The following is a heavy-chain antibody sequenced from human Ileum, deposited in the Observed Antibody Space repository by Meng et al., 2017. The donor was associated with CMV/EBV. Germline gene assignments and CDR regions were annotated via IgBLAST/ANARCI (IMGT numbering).Heavy chain of an antibody. CDR3: ASESVRIGDNSSY. CDR1: GLTVDANH. CDR2: IYSSGST. V-gene: IGHV3-66*03. J-gene: IGHJ4*02. D-gene: IGHD3-10*01. Sequence: CAASGLTVDANHMSWVRQAPGKGLEYVSLIYSSGSTYYTGSVKGRFTVSRDNSKNRLYLHMNSLKIDDTAVYYCASESVRIGDNSSYWGQGTLVTVSS.